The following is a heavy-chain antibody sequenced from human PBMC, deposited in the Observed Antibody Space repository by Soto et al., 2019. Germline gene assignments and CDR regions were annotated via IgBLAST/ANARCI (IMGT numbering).Heavy chain of an antibody. CDR2: IYASGST. CDR3: ATARGYEVQRSNWFGP. Sequence: SETLSLTCTVSGGSISSHYWSWIRQPAGKGLEGIGRIYASGSTHYNPSLKSRVTMSLDTSRNQFSLKLTSVTAADTAMYYCATARGYEVQRSNWFGPWGRGILVTVYS. CDR1: GGSISSHY. J-gene: IGHJ5*02. D-gene: IGHD5-12*01. V-gene: IGHV4-4*07.